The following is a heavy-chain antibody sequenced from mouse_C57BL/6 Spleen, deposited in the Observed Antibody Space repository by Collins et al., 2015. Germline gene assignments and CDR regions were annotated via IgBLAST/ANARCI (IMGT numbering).Heavy chain of an antibody. CDR2: IDPNSGGT. CDR1: GYTFTSYW. Sequence: QVQLQQPGAELVKPGVSVKLSCKASGYTFTSYWMHWVKQRPGRGLEWIGRIDPNSGGTKYNEKFKSKATLTVDKPSSTAYMQLSSLTSEDSAVYYCARYYYGSSYEDWYFDVWGTGTTVTVPS. J-gene: IGHJ1*03. CDR3: ARYYYGSSYEDWYFDV. V-gene: IGHV1-72*01. D-gene: IGHD1-1*01.